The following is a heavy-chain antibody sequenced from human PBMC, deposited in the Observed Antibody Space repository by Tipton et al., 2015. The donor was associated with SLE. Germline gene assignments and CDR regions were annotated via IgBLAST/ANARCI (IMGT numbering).Heavy chain of an antibody. Sequence: LRLFCSVSGGSISGTNYYWDWIRQPPGKGPEWIGRITNNGNTYYIPSLQSRVTMSVDTSKNHFSLKLSSVTAADTAVYYCARHDTNYGRNWFDPWGQGTLVTVSS. CDR3: ARHDTNYGRNWFDP. CDR1: GGSISGTNYY. J-gene: IGHJ5*02. V-gene: IGHV4-39*01. D-gene: IGHD2-8*01. CDR2: ITNNGNT.